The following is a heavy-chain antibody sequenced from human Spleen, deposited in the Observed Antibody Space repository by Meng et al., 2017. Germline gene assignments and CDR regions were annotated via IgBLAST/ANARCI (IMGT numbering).Heavy chain of an antibody. CDR2: IIPIFGTA. CDR3: AGCGGDCYQTVDYFDY. J-gene: IGHJ4*02. V-gene: IGHV1-69*01. D-gene: IGHD2-21*02. Sequence: VQLVTCGAEGRKPGSSVKVSCKASGGTFSSYAISWVRQAPGQGLEWMGGIIPIFGTANYAQKFQGRVTITADESTSTAYMELSSLRSEDTAVYYCAGCGGDCYQTVDYFDYWGQGTLVTVSS. CDR1: GGTFSSYA.